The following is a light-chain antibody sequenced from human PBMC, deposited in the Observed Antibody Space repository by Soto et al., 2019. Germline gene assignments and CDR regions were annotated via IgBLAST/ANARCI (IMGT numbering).Light chain of an antibody. Sequence: EVVLTQSPDTLSLSPGDTATLSCRASQSVDRYVAWYQQKLGQAPRLLIYDASTRATGVADRFTGSGSATDFSLTITSLEPEDFAVYYCQQRGKWPRTFGPGTKVEMK. V-gene: IGKV3-11*01. J-gene: IGKJ2*01. CDR2: DAS. CDR3: QQRGKWPRT. CDR1: QSVDRY.